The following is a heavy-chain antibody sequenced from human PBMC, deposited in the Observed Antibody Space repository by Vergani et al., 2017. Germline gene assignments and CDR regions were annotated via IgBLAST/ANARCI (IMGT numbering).Heavy chain of an antibody. Sequence: QVQLVQSGAEVKKPGASVKVSCKASGYTFTSYGISWVRQAPGQGLEWMGWISAYNGNTNYAQKLQGRVTMTTDTSTSTAYMELRSLRSDDTAVYYCARDPDIVVVPAAPYYCYYYGMSGWVQGSTVTVSS. J-gene: IGHJ6*02. CDR1: GYTFTSYG. CDR3: ARDPDIVVVPAAPYYCYYYGMSG. D-gene: IGHD2-2*01. CDR2: ISAYNGNT. V-gene: IGHV1-18*04.